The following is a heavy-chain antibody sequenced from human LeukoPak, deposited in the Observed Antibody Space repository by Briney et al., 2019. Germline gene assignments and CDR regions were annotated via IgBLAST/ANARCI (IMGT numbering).Heavy chain of an antibody. CDR3: ARDPENYDILTGPLDY. V-gene: IGHV3-30-3*01. CDR1: GFTFSSYA. Sequence: PGRSLRLSCAASGFTFSSYAMHWVRQAPGKGLEWVAVISYDGSNKYYADSVKGRFTISRDNSKNTLYLQMNSLRAEDTAVYYCARDPENYDILTGPLDYWGQETLVTVSS. CDR2: ISYDGSNK. J-gene: IGHJ4*02. D-gene: IGHD3-9*01.